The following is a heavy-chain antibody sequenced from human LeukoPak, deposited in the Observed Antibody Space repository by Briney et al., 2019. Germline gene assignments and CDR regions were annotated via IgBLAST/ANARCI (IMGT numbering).Heavy chain of an antibody. D-gene: IGHD3-22*01. CDR3: AREKYYDSSVYYYVGSDY. V-gene: IGHV3-21*01. J-gene: IGHJ4*02. CDR1: GFTFSSYS. Sequence: GGSLRLSCAASGFTFSSYSMNWVRQAPGKGLEWVSSITSSGRYIYYADSVKGRFTISRDNAKNSLYLQMNSLRAEDTAVYYCAREKYYDSSVYYYVGSDYWGQGTLVTVSS. CDR2: ITSSGRYI.